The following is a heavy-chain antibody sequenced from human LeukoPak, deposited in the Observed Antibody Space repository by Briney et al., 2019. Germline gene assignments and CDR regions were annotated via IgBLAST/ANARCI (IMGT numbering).Heavy chain of an antibody. CDR3: ARGDSSLSLGYAFDI. J-gene: IGHJ3*02. CDR1: GFTFSSYC. V-gene: IGHV3-7*01. D-gene: IGHD6-6*01. CDR2: IKQDGSEK. Sequence: PGGSLPLSCAASGFTFSSYCMSWVRRAPGKGLEWVANIKQDGSEKYYVDSVKGRFTSSRDNAKNSLYLQMNSLRAEDTAVYYWARGDSSLSLGYAFDIWGQGTMVTVSS.